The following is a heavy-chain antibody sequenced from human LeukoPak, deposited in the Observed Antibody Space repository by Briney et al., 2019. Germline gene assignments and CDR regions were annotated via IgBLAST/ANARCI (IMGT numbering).Heavy chain of an antibody. V-gene: IGHV4-31*03. Sequence: SQTLSLTCNVSGASISSGGYYWSWSRQHPGKGLEWIGYIYYSGSTYYNPSLKSRVTISVDISKNQFSLRLSSVSAADTAVYYCARLRLQYIFDYWGQGALVIVSS. CDR1: GASISSGGYY. CDR3: ARLRLQYIFDY. J-gene: IGHJ4*02. D-gene: IGHD4-11*01. CDR2: IYYSGST.